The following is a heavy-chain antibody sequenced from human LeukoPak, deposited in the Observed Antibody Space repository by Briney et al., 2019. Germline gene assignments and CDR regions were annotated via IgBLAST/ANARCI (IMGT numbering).Heavy chain of an antibody. Sequence: PGGSLRLSCAASGFTFSSYWMTWVRQAPGKGLEWVGNIKRDGSERYYVDSVKGRFSISRDNAKTSLYLQMNNLSVADTAVYYCVTDQTGRHPYFFDYWGQGTLVTVSS. CDR1: GFTFSSYW. D-gene: IGHD3-10*01. CDR2: IKRDGSER. CDR3: VTDQTGRHPYFFDY. J-gene: IGHJ4*02. V-gene: IGHV3-7*01.